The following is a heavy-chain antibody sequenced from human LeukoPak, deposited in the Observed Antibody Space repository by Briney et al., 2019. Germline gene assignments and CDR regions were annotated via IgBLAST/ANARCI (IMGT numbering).Heavy chain of an antibody. V-gene: IGHV1-46*01. D-gene: IGHD6-19*01. J-gene: IGHJ4*02. CDR1: GYTLTNYG. CDR2: INPSGGST. CDR3: ARDFVAVAGPLDY. Sequence: ASVKVSCKASGYTLTNYGICWLRLAPGQGLEWMGIINPSGGSTSYAQKFQGRVTMTRDTSTSTVYMELSSLRSEDTAVYYCARDFVAVAGPLDYWGQGTLVTVSS.